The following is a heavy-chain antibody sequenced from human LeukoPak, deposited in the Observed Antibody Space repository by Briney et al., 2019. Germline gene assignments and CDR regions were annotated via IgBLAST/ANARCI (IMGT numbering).Heavy chain of an antibody. J-gene: IGHJ4*02. V-gene: IGHV3-23*01. Sequence: GGSLRLSCAASGFTFSSYAMTWVRQAPGKGLEWVSAICGSGGNTYYADSVKGRFTISRDNSKNTLYLQMNSLKAEDTAVYYCAKNGGDSYGTGHFDYWGQGALVTVSS. D-gene: IGHD5-18*01. CDR3: AKNGGDSYGTGHFDY. CDR1: GFTFSSYA. CDR2: ICGSGGNT.